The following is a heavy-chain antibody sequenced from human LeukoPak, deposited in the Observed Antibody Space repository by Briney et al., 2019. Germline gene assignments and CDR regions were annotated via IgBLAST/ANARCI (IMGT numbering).Heavy chain of an antibody. CDR2: ISGSGDTT. CDR1: GFTFSSYA. CDR3: AKVGPYSSSWFDFYYSMDV. V-gene: IGHV3-23*01. D-gene: IGHD6-13*01. Sequence: GGSLRLPCAASGFTFSSYAMGWVRQTPGKGLEWVSAISGSGDTTYYADSVKGRFTISRDNSKNTLYLQMNSLRAEDTAVYYCAKVGPYSSSWFDFYYSMDVWGQGTTVTVSS. J-gene: IGHJ6*02.